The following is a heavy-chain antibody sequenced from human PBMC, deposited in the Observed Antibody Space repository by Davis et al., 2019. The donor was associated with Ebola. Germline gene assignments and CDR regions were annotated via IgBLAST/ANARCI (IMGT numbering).Heavy chain of an antibody. CDR2: IYPGDSDT. V-gene: IGHV5-51*01. Sequence: GGSLRLSCKGSGYSFTTYWIAWVRQTPAKGLEWMGIIYPGDSDTRYSPSFEGQVTISVDRSISTAYLQWSSLKASDTAMYYCARLHYDFWSGYYNWFDPWGQGTLVTVSS. J-gene: IGHJ5*02. D-gene: IGHD3-3*01. CDR3: ARLHYDFWSGYYNWFDP. CDR1: GYSFTTYW.